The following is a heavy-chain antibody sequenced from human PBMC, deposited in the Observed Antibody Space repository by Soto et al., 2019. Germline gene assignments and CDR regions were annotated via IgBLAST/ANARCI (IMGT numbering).Heavy chain of an antibody. CDR3: AREGIAVAGDDAFDI. Sequence: SQTLSLTCAISGDSVSSNSAAWNWIRQSPSRGLEWLGRTYYRSRWYNDYAVSVKSRITVNPDTSKNQFSLHLNSVTPEDTAVYYCAREGIAVAGDDAFDIWGQGTMVTVSS. J-gene: IGHJ3*02. V-gene: IGHV6-1*01. D-gene: IGHD6-19*01. CDR2: TYYRSRWYN. CDR1: GDSVSSNSAA.